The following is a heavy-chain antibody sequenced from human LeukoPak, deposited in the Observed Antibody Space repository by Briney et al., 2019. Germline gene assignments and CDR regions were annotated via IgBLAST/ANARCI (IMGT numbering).Heavy chain of an antibody. CDR3: ARDGAVDILTGYGAFYI. D-gene: IGHD3-9*01. CDR1: GGSFSGYY. J-gene: IGHJ3*02. CDR2: IFHSGST. V-gene: IGHV4-34*12. Sequence: SETLSLTCAVYGGSFSGYYWSWIRQPPGKGLEWIGNIFHSGSTNYNPSLKSRVTISVDTSKNQFSLKLNSVTAADTAIYYCARDGAVDILTGYGAFYIWGQGTMVIVS.